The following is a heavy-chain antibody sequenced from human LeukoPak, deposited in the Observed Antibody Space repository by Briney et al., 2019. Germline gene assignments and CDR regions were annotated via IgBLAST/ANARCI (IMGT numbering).Heavy chain of an antibody. CDR3: ARDPGAAVYNLWS. J-gene: IGHJ5*02. Sequence: GGSLRLSCAASGFTFSSYAMSWVRQAPGKGLEWVSLIYSGGATSYADSMKGRFTISRDNSQNMLYLQMNSLRVEDTAVYYCARDPGAAVYNLWSWGQGTLVTVSS. CDR2: IYSGGAT. V-gene: IGHV3-66*01. D-gene: IGHD3-10*01. CDR1: GFTFSSYA.